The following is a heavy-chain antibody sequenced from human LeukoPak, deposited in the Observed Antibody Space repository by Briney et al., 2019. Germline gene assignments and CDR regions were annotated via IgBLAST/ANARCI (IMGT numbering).Heavy chain of an antibody. J-gene: IGHJ4*02. Sequence: SETLSLTCSVSVGSVNGHYWSWIRQPPGKGLEWIGYIYSGGSINYNPSLRGRLTISVDPSKSQFSLTLNSVTAADTAVYYCARRAYSGSYYYLDYWGQGILVTVSS. CDR2: IYSGGSI. CDR3: ARRAYSGSYYYLDY. D-gene: IGHD1-26*01. CDR1: VGSVNGHY. V-gene: IGHV4-59*02.